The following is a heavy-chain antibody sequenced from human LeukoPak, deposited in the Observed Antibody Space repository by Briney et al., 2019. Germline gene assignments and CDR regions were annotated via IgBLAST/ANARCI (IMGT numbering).Heavy chain of an antibody. CDR2: ISSSSSYI. J-gene: IGHJ5*02. V-gene: IGHV3-21*01. CDR1: GFTFSSYS. CDR3: ARGKSPGTLGWFDP. D-gene: IGHD2-2*01. Sequence: GRSLRLSCAASGFTFSSYSMNWVRQAPGKGLEWVSSISSSSSYIYYADSVKGRFTISRDNAKNSLYLQMNSLRAEDMAVYYCARGKSPGTLGWFDPWGQGTLVTVSS.